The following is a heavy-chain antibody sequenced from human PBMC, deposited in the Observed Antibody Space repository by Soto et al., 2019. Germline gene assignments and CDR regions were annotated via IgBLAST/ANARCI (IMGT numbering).Heavy chain of an antibody. D-gene: IGHD4-17*01. V-gene: IGHV1-3*01. J-gene: IGHJ6*03. CDR2: INAGNGNT. CDR3: ARDGDYVDYYYYMDV. CDR1: GYTFTSYA. Sequence: ASVKVSCKASGYTFTSYAMHWVRQAPGQRLEWMGWINAGNGNTKYSQKFQGRVTITRDTSASTAYMELSSLRSEDTAVYYCARDGDYVDYYYYMDVWGKGTTVTVS.